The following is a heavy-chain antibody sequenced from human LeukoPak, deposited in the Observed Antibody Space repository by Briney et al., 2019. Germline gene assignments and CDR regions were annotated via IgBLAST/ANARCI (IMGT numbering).Heavy chain of an antibody. CDR2: IYSGGST. V-gene: IGHV3-66*02. Sequence: GGSLRLSCAASGFTVRSNYMSWVRQAPGKGLEWVSIIYSGGSTYYTDSVKGRFTISRDNSNNTLYLQMNSLSVEDTAVYYCARGEWELLRAYWGQGTLVTVSS. D-gene: IGHD1-26*01. CDR1: GFTVRSNY. J-gene: IGHJ4*02. CDR3: ARGEWELLRAY.